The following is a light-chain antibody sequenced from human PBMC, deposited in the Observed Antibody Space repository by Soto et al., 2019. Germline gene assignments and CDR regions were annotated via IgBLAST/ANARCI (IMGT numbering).Light chain of an antibody. V-gene: IGKV1-39*01. Sequence: DIHLTQSPSTLAASVGDRVTITCLASQNTNNWLAWFQQKPGQAPELLIYDASSLQSGVPSRFSGSGSGTDFTLTISSLQPEDFATYYCQQSYSTPPTFGQGTKVDIK. CDR3: QQSYSTPPT. J-gene: IGKJ1*01. CDR1: QNTNNW. CDR2: DAS.